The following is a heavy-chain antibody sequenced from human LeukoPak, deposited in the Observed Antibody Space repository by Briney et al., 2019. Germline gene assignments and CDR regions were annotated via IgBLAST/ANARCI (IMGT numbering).Heavy chain of an antibody. D-gene: IGHD5-18*01. CDR3: ARDPGGYSYGNFDY. Sequence: SETLSLTCAVSGGSISSSNWWSWVRQPPGKGLEWIGEIYHSGSTNYNPSLKSRVTISVDKSKNQFSLKLSSVTAADTAAYYCARDPGGYSYGNFDYWGQGTLVTVSS. J-gene: IGHJ4*02. CDR2: IYHSGST. V-gene: IGHV4-4*02. CDR1: GGSISSSNW.